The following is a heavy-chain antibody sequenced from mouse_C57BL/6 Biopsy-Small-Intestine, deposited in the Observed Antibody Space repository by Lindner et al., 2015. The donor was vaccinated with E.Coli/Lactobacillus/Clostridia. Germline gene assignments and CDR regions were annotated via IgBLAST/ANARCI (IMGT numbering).Heavy chain of an antibody. J-gene: IGHJ4*01. Sequence: VQLQESGGGLVKPGGSLKLSCAASGFTFSDYGMHWVRQAPEKGLEWVAYINSGSSTIYHADTVKGRFTISRDNAKNTLFLQMTSLRSEDAAMYYCARPHYYAMDYWGQGTSVTVSS. CDR1: GFTFSDYG. V-gene: IGHV5-17*01. CDR2: INSGSSTI. CDR3: ARPHYYAMDY.